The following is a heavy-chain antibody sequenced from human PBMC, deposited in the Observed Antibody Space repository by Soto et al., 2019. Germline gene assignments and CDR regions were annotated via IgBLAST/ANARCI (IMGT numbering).Heavy chain of an antibody. CDR1: GFTFSYG. CDR2: ISYDSSNK. J-gene: IGHJ4*02. CDR3: AKLVIGYCSGNTCDDS. V-gene: IGHV3-30*18. Sequence: VQLLESGGGLIQPGGSLRLSCAASGFTFSYGIHWLRQAPGKGLEWVAYISYDSSNKFYGDSVKGRFTISRDNSKNTQFLEMNSLRAEDTAVYYCAKLVIGYCSGNTCDDSWGQGTLVAVPS. D-gene: IGHD2-15*01.